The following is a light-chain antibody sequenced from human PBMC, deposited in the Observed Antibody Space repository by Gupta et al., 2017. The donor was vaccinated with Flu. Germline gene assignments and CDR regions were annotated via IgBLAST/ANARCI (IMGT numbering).Light chain of an antibody. CDR3: QQSYSTPLT. J-gene: IGKJ4*01. CDR2: AAS. CDR1: QSIRSY. V-gene: IGKV1-39*01. Sequence: DIQMTQSPSSLSASVGDRVTITCRASQSIRSYLNWYQQKPGKAPKLLIYAASSLQSGVPSRFSGSGSGTEFTLTISSLQPEDFATYYCQQSYSTPLTFGGGTKVEIK.